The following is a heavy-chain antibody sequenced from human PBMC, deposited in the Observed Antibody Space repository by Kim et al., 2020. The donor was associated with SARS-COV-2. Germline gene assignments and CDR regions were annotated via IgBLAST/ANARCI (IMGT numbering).Heavy chain of an antibody. Sequence: SETLSLTCSVSGGSISSSSYYWGWIRQPPGKGLECIGSIFYGVSTHYNPSLKSRVTISVDSSKNQFSLELGSVTAADTAIYYCARAWYYGSGSYYDYWGQGTLVTVSS. J-gene: IGHJ4*02. CDR2: IFYGVST. V-gene: IGHV4-39*07. D-gene: IGHD3-10*01. CDR3: ARAWYYGSGSYYDY. CDR1: GGSISSSSYY.